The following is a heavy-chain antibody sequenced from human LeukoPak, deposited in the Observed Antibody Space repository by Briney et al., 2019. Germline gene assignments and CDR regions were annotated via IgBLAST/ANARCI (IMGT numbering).Heavy chain of an antibody. CDR1: GGTFSSYA. CDR2: IIPIFGTA. CDR3: VCGGYSYGDSLGY. Sequence: SVKVSCKASGGTFSSYAISWVRQAPGQGLEWMGGIIPIFGTANYAQKFQGRVTITADESTSTAYMELSSLRSEDTAVYYCVCGGYSYGDSLGYWGQGTLVTVSS. J-gene: IGHJ4*02. V-gene: IGHV1-69*13. D-gene: IGHD5-18*01.